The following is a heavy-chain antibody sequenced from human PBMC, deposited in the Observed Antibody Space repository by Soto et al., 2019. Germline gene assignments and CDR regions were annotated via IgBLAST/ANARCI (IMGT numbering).Heavy chain of an antibody. CDR1: GFTFSSYA. V-gene: IGHV3-23*01. CDR3: ATDTVVPQRFDY. Sequence: VGSLRLSCAASGFTFSSYAMSWVRQAPGKGLEWVSAISGSGGSTYYADSVKGRFTISRDNSKNTLYLQMNSLRAEDTAVYYCATDTVVPQRFDYWGQGTLLTVSS. CDR2: ISGSGGST. J-gene: IGHJ4*02. D-gene: IGHD5-18*01.